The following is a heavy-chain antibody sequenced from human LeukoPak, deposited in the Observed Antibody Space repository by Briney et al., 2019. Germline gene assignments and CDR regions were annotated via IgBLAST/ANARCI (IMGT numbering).Heavy chain of an antibody. CDR3: ARDSPGSSRFYHYYGLDV. CDR2: IKEDGSEK. D-gene: IGHD6-6*01. Sequence: PVGSLRLSCAASRFAFSTYWMSWVRQAPGKGLEWVANIKEDGSEKYYVDSVKGRFTIYRDNAKNSLYLQMNRLRAEDTAVYYCARDSPGSSRFYHYYGLDVWGQGTTVTVSS. V-gene: IGHV3-7*05. CDR1: RFAFSTYW. J-gene: IGHJ6*02.